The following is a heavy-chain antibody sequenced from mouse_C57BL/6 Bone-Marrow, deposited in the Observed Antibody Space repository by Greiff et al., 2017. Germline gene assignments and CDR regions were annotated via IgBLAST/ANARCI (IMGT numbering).Heavy chain of an antibody. Sequence: QVQLQQPGAELVMPGASVKLSCKASGYTFTSYWMHWVKQRPGQGLEWIGEIDPSDSYTNYNQKFKGKSTLTVDKSSSTAYMQLISLTSEDSAVYYCARSAYYSNYLFAYWGQGTLVTVSA. CDR1: GYTFTSYW. CDR3: ARSAYYSNYLFAY. D-gene: IGHD2-5*01. CDR2: IDPSDSYT. J-gene: IGHJ3*01. V-gene: IGHV1-69*01.